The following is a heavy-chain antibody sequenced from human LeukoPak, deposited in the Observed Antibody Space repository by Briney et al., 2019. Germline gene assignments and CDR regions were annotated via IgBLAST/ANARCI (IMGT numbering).Heavy chain of an antibody. D-gene: IGHD2-21*01. CDR2: IISSNGYI. Sequence: GGSLRLSCVASGFSFSTYSMNWVRQAPGKGLEWVSSIISSNGYIYYADSVKGRFTISRDNSKNTLYLQMNSLRAEDTAVYYCAKAGGGELDYWGQGTLVTVSS. CDR1: GFSFSTYS. CDR3: AKAGGGELDY. J-gene: IGHJ4*02. V-gene: IGHV3-21*01.